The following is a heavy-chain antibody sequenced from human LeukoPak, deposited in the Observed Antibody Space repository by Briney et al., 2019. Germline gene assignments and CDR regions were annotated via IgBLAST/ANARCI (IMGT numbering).Heavy chain of an antibody. CDR2: IRSETDGATT. J-gene: IGHJ4*02. V-gene: IGHV3-15*01. CDR1: GFSFTYAW. D-gene: IGHD3-10*01. Sequence: GGSLRLSCVASGFSFTYAWMSWVRQAPGKGLQCVVHIRSETDGATTDYAAAVQGRFTISRDDSKKMLYLEMNSLKTEDTAVYYCTTDLNQRLKWFGNPLDHWGQGTPVTVSS. CDR3: TTDLNQRLKWFGNPLDH.